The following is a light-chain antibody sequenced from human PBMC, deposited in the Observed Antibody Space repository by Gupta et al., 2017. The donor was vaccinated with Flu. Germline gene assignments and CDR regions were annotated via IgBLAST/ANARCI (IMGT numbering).Light chain of an antibody. Sequence: PATLSVSPRERATLSCRASQTVTSNLAWYHQKPGQAPRLLIYGASTRATGIPARFSGSGSGTDFTLTISSLQSEDFAVYYCQQDNNWPRTFGQGTKMEIK. CDR2: GAS. V-gene: IGKV3-15*01. J-gene: IGKJ2*01. CDR3: QQDNNWPRT. CDR1: QTVTSN.